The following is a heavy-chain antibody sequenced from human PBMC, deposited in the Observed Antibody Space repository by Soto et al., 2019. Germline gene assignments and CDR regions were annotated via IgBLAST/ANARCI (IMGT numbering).Heavy chain of an antibody. CDR1: GYSISSGFY. Sequence: SETLSLTCAVSGYSISSGFYWGWIRQSPGRGLEWFGNIFHTGFTYYNPSLKSRVTISVDTSKNQFSLKLSSVTAADTAVYYCARGITARSRAFDIWGQGTMVTVSS. CDR2: IFHTGFT. J-gene: IGHJ3*02. D-gene: IGHD3-16*01. V-gene: IGHV4-38-2*01. CDR3: ARGITARSRAFDI.